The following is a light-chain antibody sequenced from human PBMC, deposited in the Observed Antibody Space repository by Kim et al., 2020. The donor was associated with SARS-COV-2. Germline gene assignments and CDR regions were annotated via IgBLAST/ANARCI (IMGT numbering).Light chain of an antibody. CDR3: QSYDKDLSGWV. Sequence: RVTISCTGITSNIGADYEIHWYQQFPGTAPKLLIYDHHDRPSGVPDRFSGAKSGTSASLAITGLRAEDEAYYYCQSYDKDLSGWVFGGGTQLTVL. V-gene: IGLV1-40*01. CDR1: TSNIGADYE. J-gene: IGLJ3*02. CDR2: DHH.